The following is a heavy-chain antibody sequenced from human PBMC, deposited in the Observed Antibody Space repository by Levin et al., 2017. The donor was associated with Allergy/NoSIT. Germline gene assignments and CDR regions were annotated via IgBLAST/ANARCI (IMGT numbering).Heavy chain of an antibody. CDR2: IYYSGST. D-gene: IGHD3-22*01. CDR1: GGSISSYY. CDR3: ARGTPQYYYDSSGYPFDY. V-gene: IGHV4-59*01. J-gene: IGHJ4*02. Sequence: GSLRLSCTVSGGSISSYYWSWIRQPPGKGLEWIGYIYYSGSTNYNPSLKSRVTISVDTSKNQFSLKLSSVTAADTAVYYCARGTPQYYYDSSGYPFDYWGQGTLVTVSS.